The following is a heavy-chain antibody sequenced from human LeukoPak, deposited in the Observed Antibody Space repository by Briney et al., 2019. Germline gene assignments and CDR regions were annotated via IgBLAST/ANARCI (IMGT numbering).Heavy chain of an antibody. V-gene: IGHV1-18*01. D-gene: IGHD2-8*01. CDR2: ISAYNGNT. CDR3: ARGRWDIVLMVYAADAFDI. Sequence: GASVKVSCKASGYTFTSYGISWVRQAPGQGLEWMGWISAYNGNTNYAQKLQGRVTMTTDTSTSTAYMELRSLRSDDTAVYYCARGRWDIVLMVYAADAFDIWGQGTMVTVSS. J-gene: IGHJ3*02. CDR1: GYTFTSYG.